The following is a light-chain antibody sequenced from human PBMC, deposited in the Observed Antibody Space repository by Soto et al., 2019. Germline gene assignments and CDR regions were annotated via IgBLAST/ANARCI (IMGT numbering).Light chain of an antibody. V-gene: IGLV2-8*01. J-gene: IGLJ1*01. Sequence: QSVLTQPPSASGSPGQSVAISCTGTSSDVGGYNYVSWYQQHPGKAPKLMIYGVNKRPSGVPDRFSGSKSGNTASLTGSGRQEEDEADYYCSSYAGSSNLFGTGTKGTVL. CDR1: SSDVGGYNY. CDR3: SSYAGSSNL. CDR2: GVN.